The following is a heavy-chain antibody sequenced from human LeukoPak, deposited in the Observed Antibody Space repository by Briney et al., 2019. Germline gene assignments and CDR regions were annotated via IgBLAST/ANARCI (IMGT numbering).Heavy chain of an antibody. CDR3: AKDLYGLWSYQIRLFDY. J-gene: IGHJ4*02. CDR2: IRYDGSNK. V-gene: IGHV3-30*02. Sequence: QTGGSLRLSCAASGVTFSSYGMHSVRQAPGKGLEWVAFIRYDGSNKFYADSVKGRFTISRDNSKNTLYLQMNSMRVEDTAVYYCAKDLYGLWSYQIRLFDYWGQGTLVTVSS. CDR1: GVTFSSYG. D-gene: IGHD3-10*01.